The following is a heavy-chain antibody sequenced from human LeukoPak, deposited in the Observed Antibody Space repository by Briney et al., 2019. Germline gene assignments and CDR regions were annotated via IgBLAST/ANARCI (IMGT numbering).Heavy chain of an antibody. CDR1: GYSISSGYY. CDR3: ARVAIAVAGPFDY. V-gene: IGHV4-38-2*02. J-gene: IGHJ4*02. D-gene: IGHD6-19*01. Sequence: SETLSLTCTVSGYSISSGYYWGWIRQPPGKALEWIGSVYYSGTTSYNPSLKSRVTISVDTSKNQFSLKLSSVTAADTAVYYCARVAIAVAGPFDYWGQGTLVTVSS. CDR2: VYYSGTT.